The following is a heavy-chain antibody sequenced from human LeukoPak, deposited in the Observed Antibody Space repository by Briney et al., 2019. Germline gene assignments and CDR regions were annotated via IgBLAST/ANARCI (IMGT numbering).Heavy chain of an antibody. D-gene: IGHD5-12*01. V-gene: IGHV4-39*07. CDR2: IYYSGST. CDR1: GGSISSSSYY. J-gene: IGHJ4*02. CDR3: ARSYSGYDRFDY. Sequence: SETLSLTCTVSGGSISSSSYYWGWIRQPPGKGLEWIGSIYYSGSTYYNPSLKSRVTISVDTSENQFSLKLSSVTAADTAVYYCARSYSGYDRFDYWGQGTLVTVSS.